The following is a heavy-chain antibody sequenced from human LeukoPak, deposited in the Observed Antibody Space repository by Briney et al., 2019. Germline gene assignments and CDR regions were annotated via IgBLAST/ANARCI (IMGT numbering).Heavy chain of an antibody. J-gene: IGHJ5*02. Sequence: SETLSLTCTVSGGSISSYYWSWIRQPPGKGVEWIGYISHSGSTNYNPSLKSRVTISVDTSKNQFSLRLTSVTAADTAVYYCARLKGPDDNWFDPWGQGTLVTVSS. CDR2: ISHSGST. CDR1: GGSISSYY. V-gene: IGHV4-59*08. CDR3: ARLKGPDDNWFDP.